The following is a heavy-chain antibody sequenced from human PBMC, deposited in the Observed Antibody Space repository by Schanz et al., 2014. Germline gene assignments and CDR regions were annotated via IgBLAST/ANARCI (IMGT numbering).Heavy chain of an antibody. V-gene: IGHV3-23*04. J-gene: IGHJ4*02. Sequence: EVQLVESGGGLVQPGGSLRLSCAASGFTLSNSDMHWVRQGPGKGLEWVSGISGSGASTYYADSVKGRFTISRDNSKNTLYLQMNSLRAEDTAVYDWAKDPSYGDYDCYFDYWGQGTLVTVSS. CDR1: GFTLSNSD. CDR3: AKDPSYGDYDCYFDY. CDR2: ISGSGAST. D-gene: IGHD3-16*01.